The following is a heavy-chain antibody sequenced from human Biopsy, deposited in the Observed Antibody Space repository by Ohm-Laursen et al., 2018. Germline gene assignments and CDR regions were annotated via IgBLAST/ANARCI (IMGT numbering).Heavy chain of an antibody. Sequence: SLSLSCAASDFSFSDYHMTWNRQPPGTGLEWVSYISTSGTNVNSADFARGRFSISRDNAKKSLYLQKSSLRAEDTAIYYCARNVRLAITMNSGETTHSFHFGMDVWGQGTSVTVSS. CDR2: ISTSGTNV. CDR1: DFSFSDYH. V-gene: IGHV3-11*01. J-gene: IGHJ6*02. CDR3: ARNVRLAITMNSGETTHSFHFGMDV. D-gene: IGHD3/OR15-3a*01.